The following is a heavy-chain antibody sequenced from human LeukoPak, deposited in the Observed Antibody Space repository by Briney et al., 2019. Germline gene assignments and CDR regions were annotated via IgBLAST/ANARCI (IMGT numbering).Heavy chain of an antibody. CDR1: GGSFSGYY. CDR3: ARDRGSSWYVDWFDP. J-gene: IGHJ5*02. D-gene: IGHD6-13*01. Sequence: PSETLSLTCAVYGGSFSGYYWSWIRQPPGKGLEWIGEINHSGSTNYNPSLKSRVTISVDTSKNQFSLKLSSVTAADTAVYYCARDRGSSWYVDWFDPWGQGTLVTVSS. CDR2: INHSGST. V-gene: IGHV4-34*01.